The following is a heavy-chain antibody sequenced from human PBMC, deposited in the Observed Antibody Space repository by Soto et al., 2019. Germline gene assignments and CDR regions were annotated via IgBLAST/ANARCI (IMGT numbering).Heavy chain of an antibody. J-gene: IGHJ6*02. CDR2: IYYSGST. D-gene: IGHD5-18*01. Sequence: TSETLSLTCTVSGGSISSSSYYWGWIRQPPGKGLEWIGSIYYSGSTYYNPSLKSRVTISVDTSKNQFSLKLSSVTAADTAVYYCACIFSGGYGYGFYYYGMDVWGQGTTVTVS. V-gene: IGHV4-39*01. CDR1: GGSISSSSYY. CDR3: ACIFSGGYGYGFYYYGMDV.